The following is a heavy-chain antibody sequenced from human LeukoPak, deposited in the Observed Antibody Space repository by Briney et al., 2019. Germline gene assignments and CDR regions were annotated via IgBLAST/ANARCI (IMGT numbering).Heavy chain of an antibody. CDR3: ARNGPYYYDSSGLYYFDY. V-gene: IGHV3-21*01. D-gene: IGHD3-22*01. J-gene: IGHJ4*02. CDR2: ISSSSSYI. Sequence: GGSLRLSCAASGFTFSSYSMNWVRQAPGKGLEWVSSISSSSSYIYYADSVKGRFTISRDNAKNSLYLQMNSLRAEDTAVYYCARNGPYYYDSSGLYYFDYWGQGTLVTVSS. CDR1: GFTFSSYS.